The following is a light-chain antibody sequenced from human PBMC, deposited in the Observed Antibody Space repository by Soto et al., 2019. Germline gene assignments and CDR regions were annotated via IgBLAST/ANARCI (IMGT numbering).Light chain of an antibody. CDR2: DAS. J-gene: IGKJ1*01. CDR3: QQGSSFPWT. Sequence: DIQMTQSPSSVSASVGARGTITCRASQRIGKWLAWYQQKPGKAPKFLIYDASSLQTGVSSRFSGSGSGTDFTLTISSLQPEDIATYFCQQGSSFPWTFGQVTRVEIK. CDR1: QRIGKW. V-gene: IGKV1-12*01.